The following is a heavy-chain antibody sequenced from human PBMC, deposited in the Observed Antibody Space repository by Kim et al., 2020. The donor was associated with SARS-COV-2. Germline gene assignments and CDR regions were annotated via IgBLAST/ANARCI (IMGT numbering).Heavy chain of an antibody. V-gene: IGHV3-30*01. CDR3: ARDQAPPMSSTNYYYYGMDV. J-gene: IGHJ6*02. Sequence: RFTISRDNSKNTLYLQMNSLRAEDTAVYYCARDQAPPMSSTNYYYYGMDVWGQGTTVTVSS. D-gene: IGHD3-10*02.